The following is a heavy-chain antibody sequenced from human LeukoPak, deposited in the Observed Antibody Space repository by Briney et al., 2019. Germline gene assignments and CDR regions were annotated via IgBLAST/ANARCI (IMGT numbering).Heavy chain of an antibody. Sequence: GGSLRLSCAASGFIFSDYTMNWDRQAPGKGLEWVSSISGSGTYIYHGDSVKGRFTISRDNAKNSLYLQMSSLTAEDTAVYYCARMPHYGDLNYSFDYWGQGTLVTVSS. CDR2: ISGSGTYI. J-gene: IGHJ4*02. V-gene: IGHV3-21*01. CDR3: ARMPHYGDLNYSFDY. D-gene: IGHD4-17*01. CDR1: GFIFSDYT.